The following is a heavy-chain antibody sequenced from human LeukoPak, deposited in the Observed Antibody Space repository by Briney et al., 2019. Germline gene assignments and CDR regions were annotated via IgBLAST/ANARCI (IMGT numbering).Heavy chain of an antibody. CDR3: ARGARDTSIYYSEYYFDY. CDR2: IKQDGSEK. CDR1: GFTFSSYW. Sequence: GGSLRLSCAASGFTFSSYWMSWVRQAPGKGLEWVANIKQDGSEKYYVDSVKGRFTISRDNAKNSLYLQMNSLRAEDTAVYYCARGARDTSIYYSEYYFDYWGQGTLVTVSS. V-gene: IGHV3-7*01. D-gene: IGHD3-22*01. J-gene: IGHJ4*02.